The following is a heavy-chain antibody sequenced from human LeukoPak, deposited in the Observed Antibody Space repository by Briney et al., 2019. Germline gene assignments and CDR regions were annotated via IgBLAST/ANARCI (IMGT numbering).Heavy chain of an antibody. V-gene: IGHV1-18*01. J-gene: IGHJ4*02. D-gene: IGHD3-22*01. CDR3: ARVVLDHYYDSSGYLGTLDY. CDR2: INTYNGNT. Sequence: ASVKVSFKASGYTFTNYGISWVRQAPGQGHEWMGWINTYNGNTNYAQKFQGRVTMTTDTSTSTAYMELRSLRSDDTAVYYCARVVLDHYYDSSGYLGTLDYWGQGTLVTVSS. CDR1: GYTFTNYG.